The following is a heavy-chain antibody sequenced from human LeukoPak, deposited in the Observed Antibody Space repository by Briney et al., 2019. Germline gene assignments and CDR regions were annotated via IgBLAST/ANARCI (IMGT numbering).Heavy chain of an antibody. CDR2: INHSGST. V-gene: IGHV4-34*01. CDR3: ARGAAATGAAISVFIPGPFAYNWFDP. D-gene: IGHD2-15*01. Sequence: PSETLSLTYAVYGGSFSGYYWSWIRQPPGKGLEWIGEINHSGSTNYNPSLKSRVTISVDTSKSQFSLKLSSVTAADTAVYYCARGAAATGAAISVFIPGPFAYNWFDPWGQGTLVTVSS. CDR1: GGSFSGYY. J-gene: IGHJ5*02.